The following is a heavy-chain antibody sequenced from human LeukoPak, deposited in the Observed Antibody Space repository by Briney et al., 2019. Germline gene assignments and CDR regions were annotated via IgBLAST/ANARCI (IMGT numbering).Heavy chain of an antibody. CDR3: ARAPHTSPTDYYFDF. J-gene: IGHJ4*02. CDR1: GYSITRAYS. D-gene: IGHD1-14*01. V-gene: IGHV4-38-2*02. CDR2: LYDSGSS. Sequence: PSETLSLTCSVSGYSITRAYSWGWVRQPPGKGLEWIGSLYDSGSSYYNPSLKSRVTLSVDTSKNELSLQLTSVTAADTALYFCARAPHTSPTDYYFDFWGPGTLVTVSS.